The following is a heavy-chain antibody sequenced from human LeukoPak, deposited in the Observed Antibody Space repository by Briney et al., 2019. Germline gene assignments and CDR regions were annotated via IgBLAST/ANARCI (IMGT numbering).Heavy chain of an antibody. CDR2: INPSGGST. D-gene: IGHD1-26*01. CDR1: GYTFTSYY. CDR3: ARVGAQWELLTLPDY. J-gene: IGHJ4*02. Sequence: GASVKVSCKASGYTFTSYYMHWVRQAPGQGLEWMGIINPSGGSTSYAQKLQGRVTMTRDTATSTVYMELSSLRSEDTAVYYCARVGAQWELLTLPDYWGQGTLVTVSS. V-gene: IGHV1-46*01.